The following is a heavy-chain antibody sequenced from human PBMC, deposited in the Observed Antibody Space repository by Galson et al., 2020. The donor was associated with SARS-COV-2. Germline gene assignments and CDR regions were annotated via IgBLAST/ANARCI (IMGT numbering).Heavy chain of an antibody. CDR1: GGSFSGYY. CDR2: INHSGST. V-gene: IGHV4-34*01. CDR3: ARGVPGY. Sequence: SETLSLTCAVYGGSFSGYYWSWIRQPPGKGLEWIGEINHSGSTNYNPSLKSRVTISVDTSKNQFSLKLSSVTAADTAVYYCARGVPGYWGQGALVTVSS. J-gene: IGHJ4*02.